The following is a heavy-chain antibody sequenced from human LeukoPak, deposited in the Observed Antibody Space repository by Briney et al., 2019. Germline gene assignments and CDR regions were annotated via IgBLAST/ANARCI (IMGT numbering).Heavy chain of an antibody. CDR2: IYYSGST. CDR3: ARHASVDGNWPRPLDY. CDR1: GGSISSSNYY. V-gene: IGHV4-39*01. Sequence: SETLSLTCTVSGGSISSSNYYWGWIRQPPGKGLEWIGNIYYSGSTYYKPSLRTRVTISVDTSKNQFSLKLTSVTAADTAVYYCARHASVDGNWPRPLDYWGQGSLVTVSS. D-gene: IGHD6-19*01. J-gene: IGHJ4*02.